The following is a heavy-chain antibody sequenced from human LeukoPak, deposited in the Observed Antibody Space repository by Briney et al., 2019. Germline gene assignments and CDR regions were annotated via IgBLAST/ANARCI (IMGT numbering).Heavy chain of an antibody. V-gene: IGHV1-18*01. CDR2: ISVYSGNT. CDR1: GYTFIDYG. D-gene: IGHD2-2*01. Sequence: ASVKVSCKASGYTFIDYGISWLRQAPGQGLEWMGWISVYSGNTNYAQNLQDRVTMTTATSRSTAYMELRSLRSDDTAVYFCARVGPREPAPAYWGQGTLVTVSS. J-gene: IGHJ4*02. CDR3: ARVGPREPAPAY.